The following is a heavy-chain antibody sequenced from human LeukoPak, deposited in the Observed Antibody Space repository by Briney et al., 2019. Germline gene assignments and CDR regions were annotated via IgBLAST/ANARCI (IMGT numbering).Heavy chain of an antibody. CDR1: GFTFSSYL. Sequence: GSLELSCAASGFTFSSYLMSRVRQAPGKGLEWVANIKQDGSEKNYVDSVKGRFTISRDNAENSLYLQMNSLRAEDTAVYYCASGLELDYWGQGTLVTVSS. J-gene: IGHJ4*02. CDR3: ASGLELDY. CDR2: IKQDGSEK. V-gene: IGHV3-7*03.